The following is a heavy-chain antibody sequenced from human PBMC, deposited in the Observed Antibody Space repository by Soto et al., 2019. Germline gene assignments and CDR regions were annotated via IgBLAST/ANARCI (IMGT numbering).Heavy chain of an antibody. CDR3: ARRGYGPGFPYYYGMDV. CDR1: GGSMSSYY. J-gene: IGHJ6*02. CDR2: IYYSGST. Sequence: SETLSHTCTVSGGSMSSYYWSWIRQPPGKGLEWIGYIYYSGSTNYNPSLKSRVTMSVDTPKNQFSLKLSSVTAADTAVYYCARRGYGPGFPYYYGMDVWGQGTTVTVSS. D-gene: IGHD3-10*01. V-gene: IGHV4-59*01.